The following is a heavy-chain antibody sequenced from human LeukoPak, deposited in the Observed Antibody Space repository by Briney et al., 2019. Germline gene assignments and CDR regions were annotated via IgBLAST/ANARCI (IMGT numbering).Heavy chain of an antibody. Sequence: GSLRLSCAASGFTFSSYAMSRVRQAPGKGLEWVSAISGSGGSTYYADSVKGRFTISRDNSKNTLYLQMNSLRAEDTAVYYCAKPGLLWFGELLLNYFDYWGQGTLVTVSS. CDR2: ISGSGGST. CDR3: AKPGLLWFGELLLNYFDY. D-gene: IGHD3-10*01. J-gene: IGHJ4*02. CDR1: GFTFSSYA. V-gene: IGHV3-23*01.